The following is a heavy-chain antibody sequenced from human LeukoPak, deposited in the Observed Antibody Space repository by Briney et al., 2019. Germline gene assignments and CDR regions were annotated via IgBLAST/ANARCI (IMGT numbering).Heavy chain of an antibody. Sequence: GGSLRLSCVASGFPFSSYWMTWVRQAPGKGLEWVSVIFTGGSTYYTDSVKGRFTISRDNSKNTLYLQMNSLRVEDTAVYYCARGHAGSSSWVDYWGQGTQVTVSS. CDR2: IFTGGST. CDR1: GFPFSSYW. CDR3: ARGHAGSSSWVDY. V-gene: IGHV3-53*01. D-gene: IGHD6-13*01. J-gene: IGHJ4*02.